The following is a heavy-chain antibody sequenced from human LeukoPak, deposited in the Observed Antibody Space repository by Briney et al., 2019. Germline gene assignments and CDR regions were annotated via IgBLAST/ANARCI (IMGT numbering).Heavy chain of an antibody. CDR3: ARGNTMIVVAIGGYYFDY. V-gene: IGHV1-69*04. CDR1: GGTFSSYA. CDR2: IIPILGIA. D-gene: IGHD3-22*01. J-gene: IGHJ4*02. Sequence: GASVKVSCKASGGTFSSYAISWVRQAPGQGLEWMGRIIPILGIANYAQKFQGRVTITADKSTSTAYMELSSLRSEDTAVYYCARGNTMIVVAIGGYYFDYWGQGTLVTVSS.